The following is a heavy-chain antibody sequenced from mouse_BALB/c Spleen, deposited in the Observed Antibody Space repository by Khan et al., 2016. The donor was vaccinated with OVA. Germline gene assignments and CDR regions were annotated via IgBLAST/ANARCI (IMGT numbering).Heavy chain of an antibody. V-gene: IGHV1S135*01. Sequence: VQLQQSGPELMKPGASVNISCKASDYSFTSYYIHWVKQSHGKSLEWIGYIDPFNGGTDYNQKFKGKATLTVDKSSNTAYMHLSSLTSAASAVFYCARGTFDYWGPGTLVTVPA. D-gene: IGHD2-14*01. J-gene: IGHJ3*01. CDR3: ARGTFDY. CDR1: DYSFTSYY. CDR2: IDPFNGGT.